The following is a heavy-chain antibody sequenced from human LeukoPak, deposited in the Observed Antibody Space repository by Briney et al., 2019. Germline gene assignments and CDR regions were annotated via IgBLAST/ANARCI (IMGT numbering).Heavy chain of an antibody. J-gene: IGHJ6*03. V-gene: IGHV3-30*04. CDR2: ISYVGNNK. CDR3: ARGGIPTGPYYYFYYMDV. Sequence: GGSLRLSCAASGFTFSRNVMHWVRQAPGKGLEWVALISYVGNNKFYADSVKGRFTISRDNSRNTLYLQMSSLRGEDAAVYSCARGGIPTGPYYYFYYMDVWGKGTAVTVSS. CDR1: GFTFSRNV. D-gene: IGHD3-10*01.